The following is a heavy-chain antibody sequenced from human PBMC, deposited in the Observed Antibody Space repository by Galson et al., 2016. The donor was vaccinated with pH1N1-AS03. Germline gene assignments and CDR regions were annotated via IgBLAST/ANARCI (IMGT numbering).Heavy chain of an antibody. V-gene: IGHV3-15*01. Sequence: SLRLSCAASGFTFDDYGMSWVRQAPGKGLQWLGRIRSKTDGGTTDYAEPVKGRFTISRDGSKNTLWLQMVSLKTEDTGVYYCTTVFYDSSVGRWGQGTLVTVSS. CDR1: GFTFDDYG. CDR3: TTVFYDSSVGR. D-gene: IGHD3-22*01. J-gene: IGHJ4*02. CDR2: IRSKTDGGTT.